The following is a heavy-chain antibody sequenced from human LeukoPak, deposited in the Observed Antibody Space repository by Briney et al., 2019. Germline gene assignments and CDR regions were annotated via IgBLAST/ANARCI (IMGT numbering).Heavy chain of an antibody. CDR1: GGSFSGYY. CDR3: ARGVGFDP. Sequence: PSETLSLSCAVYGGSFSGYYWSWIRQPPGKGLEWIGEINHSGSTNYNPSLKSRVTISVDTSKNQFSLKLSSVTAADTAVYYCARGVGFDPWGQGILVTVSS. J-gene: IGHJ5*02. CDR2: INHSGST. V-gene: IGHV4-34*01.